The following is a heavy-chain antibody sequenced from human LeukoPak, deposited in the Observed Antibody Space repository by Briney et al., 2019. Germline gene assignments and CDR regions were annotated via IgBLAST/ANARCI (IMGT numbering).Heavy chain of an antibody. J-gene: IGHJ4*02. D-gene: IGHD6-19*01. CDR2: INPNSGGT. CDR3: ARDLAGYSSGWYYFDY. CDR1: GYTFIDYY. Sequence: GASVKVSCKASGYTFIDYYIHWVRQAPGQGLEWMGRINPNSGGTSYAQKFQDRVTTTRDASISTAYTELSRLRSDDTAVYYCARDLAGYSSGWYYFDYWGQGTLVTVSS. V-gene: IGHV1-2*06.